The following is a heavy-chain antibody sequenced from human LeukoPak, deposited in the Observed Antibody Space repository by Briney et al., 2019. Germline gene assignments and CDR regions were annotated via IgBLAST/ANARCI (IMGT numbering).Heavy chain of an antibody. CDR3: ARQRCLGSSCHLDY. J-gene: IGHJ4*02. V-gene: IGHV3-11*03. D-gene: IGHD6-13*01. Sequence: SVKGRFTISRDNAKNSLYLHMNSLRAEDTAVYYCARQRCLGSSCHLDYWGQGTLVTVSS.